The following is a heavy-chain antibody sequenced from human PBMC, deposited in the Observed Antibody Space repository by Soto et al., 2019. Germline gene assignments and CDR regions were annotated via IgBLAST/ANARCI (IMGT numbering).Heavy chain of an antibody. D-gene: IGHD2-15*01. J-gene: IGHJ6*02. CDR3: ARDVPDDPYCSGGSCYSGYGYYYYGMDV. CDR1: GFTFSSYA. CDR2: ISYDGSNK. V-gene: IGHV3-30-3*01. Sequence: GGSLRLSCAASGFTFSSYAMHWVRQAPGKGLEWVAVISYDGSNKYYADSVKGRFTISRDNSKNTLYLQMNSLRAEDTAVYYCARDVPDDPYCSGGSCYSGYGYYYYGMDVWGQGTTVTVSS.